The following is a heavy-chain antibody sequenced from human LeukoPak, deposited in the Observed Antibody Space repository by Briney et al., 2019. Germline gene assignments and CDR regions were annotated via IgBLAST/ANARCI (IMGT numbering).Heavy chain of an antibody. J-gene: IGHJ4*02. CDR3: ARDLPSTHGTDY. Sequence: PSETLSLTCTVSGASISSGGYYWSWIRQPPGKGLEWIGYIYHSGSTYYNPSLKSRVTISVDKSKNQFSLNLSSVTAADTAVYYCARDLPSTHGTDYWGQGTLVTVSS. CDR1: GASISSGGYY. CDR2: IYHSGST. V-gene: IGHV4-30-2*01. D-gene: IGHD2-8*01.